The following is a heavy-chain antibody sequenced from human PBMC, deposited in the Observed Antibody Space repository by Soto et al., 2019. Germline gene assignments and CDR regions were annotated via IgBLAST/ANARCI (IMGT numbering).Heavy chain of an antibody. Sequence: EVQLLESGGGFVHPGGSLRLSCAASGFPFTAYAMSWVRQAPGKGPEWVSTISGTGDSTHYADSVKGRFTISRDNSKNILLLQMNTLRVENTAFYSVPRSPTHCTGCNSSLHEFASWGQRTLVTASS. V-gene: IGHV3-23*01. CDR1: GFPFTAYA. D-gene: IGHD2-8*02. CDR3: PRSPTHCTGCNSSLHEFAS. J-gene: IGHJ4*02. CDR2: ISGTGDST.